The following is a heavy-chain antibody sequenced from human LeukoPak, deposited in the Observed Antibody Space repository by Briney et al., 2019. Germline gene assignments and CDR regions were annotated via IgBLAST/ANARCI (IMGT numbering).Heavy chain of an antibody. Sequence: SETLSLTCTVSGGSISSYYWSWIRQPAGKGLEWIGRIYTSGSTNYNPSLKSRVTISVDTSKNQFSLKLSSVTAADTAVYYCAREPQYYDSSGYYYYYFDYWGQGTLVTVSS. V-gene: IGHV4-4*07. CDR1: GGSISSYY. J-gene: IGHJ4*02. CDR3: AREPQYYDSSGYYYYYFDY. CDR2: IYTSGST. D-gene: IGHD3-22*01.